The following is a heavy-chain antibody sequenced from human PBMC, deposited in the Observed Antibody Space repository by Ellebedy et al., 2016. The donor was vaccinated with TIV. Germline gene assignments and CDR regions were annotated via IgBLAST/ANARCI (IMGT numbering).Heavy chain of an antibody. J-gene: IGHJ3*02. CDR2: ITNKTDGGTT. CDR1: GFTFSNAC. D-gene: IGHD1-26*01. CDR3: TAERARFDAFDT. V-gene: IGHV3-15*01. Sequence: GESLKISCAGSGFTFSNACMTWVRQAPGTGLEWVGRITNKTDGGTTDYAAPVKGRFTISRDDSRNTLNLQMNRLKIEDTAVYYCTAERARFDAFDTWGQGTMVTVSS.